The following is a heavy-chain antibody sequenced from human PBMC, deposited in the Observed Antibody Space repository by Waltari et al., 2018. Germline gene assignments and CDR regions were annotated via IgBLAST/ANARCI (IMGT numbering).Heavy chain of an antibody. Sequence: EVQLVESGGGLVKPGGSLRLSCAASGFTFSSYSMNWVRQAPGKGLEWVSSISSSSSYIYYADSVKGRFTISRDNAKNALYLQMNSLRAEDTAVYYCALGSPTEGMDVWGQGTTVTVSS. V-gene: IGHV3-21*01. CDR2: ISSSSSYI. J-gene: IGHJ6*02. CDR1: GFTFSSYS. D-gene: IGHD3-16*01. CDR3: ALGSPTEGMDV.